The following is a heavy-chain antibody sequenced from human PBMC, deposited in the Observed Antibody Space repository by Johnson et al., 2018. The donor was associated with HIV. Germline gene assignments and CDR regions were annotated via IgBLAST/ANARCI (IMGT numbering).Heavy chain of an antibody. CDR3: VRDRGTMLLDGAFDI. J-gene: IGHJ3*02. CDR1: GFTFSYYG. D-gene: IGHD3-10*01. CDR2: ISYDGSNK. V-gene: IGHV3-30*19. Sequence: HVQLVESGGGVVQPGTSLRLSCAASGFTFSYYGIHWVRQAPGKGLEWVAVISYDGSNKYYADSVKGRFTISRDNSKNTLYLQMNSLRAEDTAVYYCVRDRGTMLLDGAFDIWGQGTMVTVSS.